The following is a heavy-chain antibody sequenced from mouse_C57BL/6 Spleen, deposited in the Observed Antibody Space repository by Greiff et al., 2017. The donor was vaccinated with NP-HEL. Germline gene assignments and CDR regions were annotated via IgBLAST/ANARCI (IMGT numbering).Heavy chain of an antibody. CDR1: GYTFTSYR. Sequence: QVQLQQPGAELVKPGASVKLSCKASGYTFTSYRMHWVKQRPGRGLEWIGRIDPNSGGTKYNEKFKSKATLTVDKPSSTAYMQLSSLPSEDSAVYLWATTGGATGDGMEYWGQGNPVTVS. J-gene: IGHJ4*01. CDR2: IDPNSGGT. D-gene: IGHD1-1*01. CDR3: ATTGGATGDGMEY. V-gene: IGHV1-72*01.